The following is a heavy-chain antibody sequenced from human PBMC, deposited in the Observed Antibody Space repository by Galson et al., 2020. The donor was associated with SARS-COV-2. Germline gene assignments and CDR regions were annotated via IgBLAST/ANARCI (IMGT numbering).Heavy chain of an antibody. CDR2: ISAYTGDT. CDR1: GYTFSTYG. J-gene: IGHJ4*02. V-gene: IGHV1-18*01. D-gene: IGHD3-3*01. Sequence: ASVKVSCKASGYTFSTYGISWVRQAPGQGLEWMGWISAYTGDTNYAQNFQGRVTMTTDTSTSTAYMEVRSLRSDDTAVYYCARDAPDPRDFWSGYYLPLDYWGQGTLVTVSS. CDR3: ARDAPDPRDFWSGYYLPLDY.